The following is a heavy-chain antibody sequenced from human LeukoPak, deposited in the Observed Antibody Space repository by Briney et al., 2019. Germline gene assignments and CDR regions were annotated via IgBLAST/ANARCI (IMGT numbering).Heavy chain of an antibody. CDR1: GFTFSSYA. V-gene: IGHV3-23*01. J-gene: IGHJ4*02. D-gene: IGHD3-10*01. CDR2: ISGSGGST. Sequence: GGSLRLSCAASGFTFSSYAMSWVRQAPGKGLEWVSAISGSGGSTYYADSVKGRFTISRDNSKNTLYLQMNSLRAEDTAVHYCAKGIRYGSGSPLDYWGQGTLVTVSS. CDR3: AKGIRYGSGSPLDY.